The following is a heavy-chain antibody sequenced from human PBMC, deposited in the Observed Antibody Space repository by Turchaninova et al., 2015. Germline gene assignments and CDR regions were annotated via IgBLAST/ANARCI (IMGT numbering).Heavy chain of an antibody. CDR2: MVSSSSYI. Sequence: EVQLVESGGGLGKPGGSLRVSCSAACFTFSSEIKDWARQAPGKGLEWATSMVSSSSYISYADSEKGRFTNTKGNAKKSLYMKMNSLRAEDTAVYYCARDGRQLASDALFDYWGQGTLVTVSS. CDR1: CFTFSSEI. V-gene: IGHV3-21*01. CDR3: ARDGRQLASDALFDY. D-gene: IGHD6-6*01. J-gene: IGHJ4*02.